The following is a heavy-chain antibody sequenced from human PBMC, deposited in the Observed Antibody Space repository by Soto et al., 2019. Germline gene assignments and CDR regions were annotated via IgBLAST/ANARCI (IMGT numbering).Heavy chain of an antibody. D-gene: IGHD3-9*01. V-gene: IGHV3-64D*06. CDR1: GFTFSEYS. CDR3: VKVSTFYDILTGYYSTNFFDP. CDR2: ISSDGDIT. J-gene: IGHJ5*02. Sequence: GGSLRLSCSASGFTFSEYSMHWGRQAPGKGLQYVSTISSDGDITYYADSVKGRFTISRDNSKNTLYLQMNSLRPEDTAVYYCVKVSTFYDILTGYYSTNFFDPWGQGTLVTVSS.